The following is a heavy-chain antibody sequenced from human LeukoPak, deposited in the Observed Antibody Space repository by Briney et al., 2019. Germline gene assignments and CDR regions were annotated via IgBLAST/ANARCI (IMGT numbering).Heavy chain of an antibody. CDR2: INTNTGNP. CDR1: GYTFTGYY. J-gene: IGHJ4*02. CDR3: ARVLYDSSGFLIDY. D-gene: IGHD3-22*01. Sequence: ASVKVSCKASGYTFTGYYMHGVRQAPGQGLEWMGWINTNTGNPTYAQGFTGRFVFSLDTSVSTAYLQISSLKAEDTAVYYCARVLYDSSGFLIDYWGQGTLVTVSS. V-gene: IGHV7-4-1*02.